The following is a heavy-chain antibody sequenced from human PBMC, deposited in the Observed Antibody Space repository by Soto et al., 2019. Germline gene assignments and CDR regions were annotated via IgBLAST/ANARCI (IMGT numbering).Heavy chain of an antibody. J-gene: IGHJ4*02. V-gene: IGHV3-15*07. CDR1: GFTFSNAW. D-gene: IGHD1-26*01. CDR2: IKSKTDGGTT. Sequence: GGSLRLSCAASGFTFSNAWMNWVRQAPGKGLEWVGRIKSKTDGGTTDYAAPVKGRFTISRDDSKNTLYLQMNSLKTEDTAVYYCTTDEVGATTFDTYYFDYWGQGTLVTVSS. CDR3: TTDEVGATTFDTYYFDY.